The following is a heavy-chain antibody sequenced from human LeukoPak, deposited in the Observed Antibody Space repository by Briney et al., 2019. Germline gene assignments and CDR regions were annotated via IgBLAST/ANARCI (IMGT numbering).Heavy chain of an antibody. V-gene: IGHV3-21*01. Sequence: GGSLRLSCAASGFTFSSYSMNWVRQAPGKGLEWVSSISSSSSYIYYADSVKGRFTISRDNAKNSLYLQMNSLRAEDTAVYYCAKGYIIAGRQWYLDLWGRGTLVGVSS. CDR3: AKGYIIAGRQWYLDL. CDR1: GFTFSSYS. D-gene: IGHD6-13*01. J-gene: IGHJ2*01. CDR2: ISSSSSYI.